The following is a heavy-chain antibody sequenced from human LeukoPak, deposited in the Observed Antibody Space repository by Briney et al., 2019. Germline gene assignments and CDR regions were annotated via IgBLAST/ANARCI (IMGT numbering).Heavy chain of an antibody. Sequence: GGSLRLSCAASGFTFSSYSMNWVRRAPGKGLEWVSSISSSSSYIYYADSVKGRFTISRDDAKNSLYLQMNSLRAEDTAVYYCARVPNYGDYRPYYFDYWGQGTLVTVSS. V-gene: IGHV3-21*01. D-gene: IGHD4-17*01. J-gene: IGHJ4*02. CDR2: ISSSSSYI. CDR1: GFTFSSYS. CDR3: ARVPNYGDYRPYYFDY.